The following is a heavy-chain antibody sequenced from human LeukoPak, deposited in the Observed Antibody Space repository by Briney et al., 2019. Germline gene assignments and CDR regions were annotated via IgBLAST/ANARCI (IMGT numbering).Heavy chain of an antibody. D-gene: IGHD3-10*01. Sequence: PGESLRLSCAASGFTFSSYSMNWVRQAPGKGLEWVSYISSASNTIYYADSVKGRFTISRDNAQNSLYLQMSSLRAEDTAMYYCARDGWFGDYNWFDPWGQGTLVTVSS. J-gene: IGHJ5*02. CDR1: GFTFSSYS. CDR2: ISSASNTI. V-gene: IGHV3-48*01. CDR3: ARDGWFGDYNWFDP.